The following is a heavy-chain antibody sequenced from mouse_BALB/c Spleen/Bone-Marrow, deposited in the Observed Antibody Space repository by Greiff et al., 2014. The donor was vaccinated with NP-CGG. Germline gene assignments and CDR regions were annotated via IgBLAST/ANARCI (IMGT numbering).Heavy chain of an antibody. V-gene: IGHV5-17*02. J-gene: IGHJ2*01. Sequence: EVQRVESGGGLVQPGGSRKLSCAASGFTFSSFAMHWIRQAPEKGLEWVAFISNGSNIIHYADTVKGRFTISRDNSKNTLFLQMTSLRAEDTAMYYCGRGDYWGQGTPLTVSS. CDR3: GRGDY. CDR2: ISNGSNII. CDR1: GFTFSSFA.